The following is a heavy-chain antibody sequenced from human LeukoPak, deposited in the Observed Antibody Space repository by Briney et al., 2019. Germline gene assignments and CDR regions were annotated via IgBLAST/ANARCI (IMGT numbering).Heavy chain of an antibody. CDR2: ISSDGSDK. J-gene: IGHJ3*02. CDR3: ASEGYGGNSDAFDS. D-gene: IGHD4-23*01. CDR1: GFTFNSNT. Sequence: GGSLRLSCAASGFTFNSNTMHWVRQAPGKGLEWVAVISSDGSDKYYADSVKGRFTISRDDAKNSLYLQMNSLRAEDTAVYYCASEGYGGNSDAFDSWGQGTMVTVSS. V-gene: IGHV3-30*04.